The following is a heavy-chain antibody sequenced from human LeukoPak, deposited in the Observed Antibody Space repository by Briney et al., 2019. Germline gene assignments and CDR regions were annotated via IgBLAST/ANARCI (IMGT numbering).Heavy chain of an antibody. D-gene: IGHD5-12*01. CDR1: GGSISSYY. Sequence: SETLSLTCTVSGGSISSYYLSWIRQPPGKGLEWIGYIYYSGSTNYNPALKNRVTMSVDTSKNQFSLKLSSVTAADTAVYYCARDEWLRFGWFDPWGQGTLVTVSS. CDR2: IYYSGST. CDR3: ARDEWLRFGWFDP. V-gene: IGHV4-59*12. J-gene: IGHJ5*02.